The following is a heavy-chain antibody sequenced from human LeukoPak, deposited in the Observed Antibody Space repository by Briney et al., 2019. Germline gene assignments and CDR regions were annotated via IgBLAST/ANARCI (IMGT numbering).Heavy chain of an antibody. CDR1: GFTFSSYG. V-gene: IGHV3-30*02. CDR2: IRYDGSNK. D-gene: IGHD2-21*01. CDR3: AKVLKAYCGGDCYVNNPLVI. Sequence: GGSLRLSCAASGFTFSSYGMHWVRQAPGKGLEWVAFIRYDGSNKYYADSVKGRFTISRDNSKNTLYLQMNSLRAEDTAVYYCAKVLKAYCGGDCYVNNPLVIWGQGTMVTVSS. J-gene: IGHJ3*02.